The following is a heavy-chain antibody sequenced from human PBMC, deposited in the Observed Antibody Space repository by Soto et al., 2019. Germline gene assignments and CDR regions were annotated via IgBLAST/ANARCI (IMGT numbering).Heavy chain of an antibody. J-gene: IGHJ6*02. CDR3: ARTGTDYLSGSPLGMDV. CDR1: GGSISSYY. Sequence: SETLSLTCTVSGGSISSYYWSWIRQPPGKGLEWIGYIYYSGSTNYNPSLKSRVTISVDTSKNQFSLKLSSVTAADTAVYYCARTGTDYLSGSPLGMDVWGQGTTVTVSS. V-gene: IGHV4-59*01. D-gene: IGHD1-26*01. CDR2: IYYSGST.